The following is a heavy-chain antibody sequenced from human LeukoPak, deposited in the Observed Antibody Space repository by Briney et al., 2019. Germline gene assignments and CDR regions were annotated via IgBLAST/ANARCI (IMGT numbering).Heavy chain of an antibody. CDR2: NYYSGST. CDR3: ARLDPPGGDY. CDR1: GGSISRSSYY. Sequence: SETLSLTCTVSGGSISRSSYYWGWIRQPPGKGLEWIGRNYYSGSTYYNRSLKSRVTISVDTSMNLFSLKLSSVTAADTAVYYCARLDPPGGDYWGQGTLVTVSS. V-gene: IGHV4-39*01. J-gene: IGHJ4*02.